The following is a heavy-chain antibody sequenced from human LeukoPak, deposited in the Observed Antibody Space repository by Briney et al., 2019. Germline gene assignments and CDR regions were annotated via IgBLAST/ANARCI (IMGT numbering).Heavy chain of an antibody. V-gene: IGHV3-21*01. Sequence: GGSLRLSCAASGFTFSSYSMNWVRQAPGKGLEWVPSISSSSSYIYYADSVKGRFTISRDNAKNSLYLQMNSLRAEDTAVYYCARRPRYCSSTSCSGRPFDYWGQGTLVTVSS. CDR3: ARRPRYCSSTSCSGRPFDY. J-gene: IGHJ4*02. CDR1: GFTFSSYS. D-gene: IGHD2-2*01. CDR2: ISSSSSYI.